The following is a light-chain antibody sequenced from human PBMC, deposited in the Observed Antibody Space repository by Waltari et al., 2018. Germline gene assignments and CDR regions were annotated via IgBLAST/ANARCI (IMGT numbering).Light chain of an antibody. CDR2: GAS. Sequence: EIVVTQSPASLSLSPGERATLSCRASQSVTTNLAWYQQKPGQAPRLLIYGASTRAAGIPVRFSGSGSGTEFTLTVSGLQSEDFAIYYCQQYNDWPPWTFGQGTKVEIK. V-gene: IGKV3-15*01. J-gene: IGKJ1*01. CDR1: QSVTTN. CDR3: QQYNDWPPWT.